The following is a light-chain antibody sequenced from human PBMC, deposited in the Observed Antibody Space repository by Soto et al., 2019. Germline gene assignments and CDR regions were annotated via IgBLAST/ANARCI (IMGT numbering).Light chain of an antibody. J-gene: IGKJ1*01. Sequence: DIQMTQSPSTLSASVGDRVTITCRASRSISNWLAWYQQKPGKAPKLLIYDASSLQSGVPSRFSGSGSGTEFALTISSLQPDDFATYYCQQYNTYSWTFGPGTKVDIK. V-gene: IGKV1-5*01. CDR1: RSISNW. CDR3: QQYNTYSWT. CDR2: DAS.